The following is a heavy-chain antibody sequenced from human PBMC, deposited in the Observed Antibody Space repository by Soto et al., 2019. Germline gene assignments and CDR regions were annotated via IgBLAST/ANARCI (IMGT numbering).Heavy chain of an antibody. D-gene: IGHD1-1*01. CDR2: VSHDGLAQ. J-gene: IGHJ4*02. CDR1: GFTFSRYG. V-gene: IGHV3-30*18. CDR3: AKETIQVGGPNYFDY. Sequence: GGSLRLSCEGSGFTFSRYGMRCVRQSPSMGLEWVAVVSHDGLAQYYGDSVMGRFTISRDNSQNTLYLQMNSLRTEDTAICYCAKETIQVGGPNYFDYWGQGALVTVSS.